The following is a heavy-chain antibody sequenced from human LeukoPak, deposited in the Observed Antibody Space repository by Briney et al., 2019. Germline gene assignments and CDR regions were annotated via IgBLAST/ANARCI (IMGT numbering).Heavy chain of an antibody. J-gene: IGHJ6*02. CDR3: ATGYSSILYYYYGMDV. Sequence: ASVKVSCKASGYTFTSYYMHRVRQAPGQGLEWMGIINPSGGSTSYAQKFQGRVTITRDTSASTAYMELSSLRSEDTTVYYCATGYSSILYYYYGMDVWGQGTTVTVSS. V-gene: IGHV1-46*01. CDR2: INPSGGST. D-gene: IGHD6-13*01. CDR1: GYTFTSYY.